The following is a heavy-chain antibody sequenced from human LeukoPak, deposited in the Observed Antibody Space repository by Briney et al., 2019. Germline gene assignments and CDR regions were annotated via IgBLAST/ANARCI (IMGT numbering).Heavy chain of an antibody. V-gene: IGHV3-74*01. CDR3: ARGPGGGDYVWGSYRYDY. J-gene: IGHJ4*02. D-gene: IGHD3-16*02. CDR1: GFTFSGSW. Sequence: GGSLRLSGAASGFTFSGSWMHWFGQAPGRGRVWVSRIISDGSSTSYADSVKGRFTISRDNAKNTLYLQMNSLRAEDTAVYYCARGPGGGDYVWGSYRYDYWGQGTLVTVSS. CDR2: IISDGSST.